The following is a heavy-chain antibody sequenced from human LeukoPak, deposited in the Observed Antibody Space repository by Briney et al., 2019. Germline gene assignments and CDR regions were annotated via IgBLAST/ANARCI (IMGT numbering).Heavy chain of an antibody. J-gene: IGHJ6*03. V-gene: IGHV4-38-2*01. Sequence: PETLSLTCAVSGYSISSGYYWIWIRQPPGKGLEWIGSLYHSDSIYYNPSLESRVTMSVDTSKNQFSLKLSFVTAADTAVYYCARQHDSYHYYYVDVWGKGTTVTVSS. CDR1: GYSISSGYY. CDR3: ARQHDSYHYYYVDV. CDR2: LYHSDSI. D-gene: IGHD6-13*01.